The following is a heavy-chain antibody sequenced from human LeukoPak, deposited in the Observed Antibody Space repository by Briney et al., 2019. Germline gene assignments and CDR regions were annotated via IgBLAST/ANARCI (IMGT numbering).Heavy chain of an antibody. D-gene: IGHD3-22*01. J-gene: IGHJ4*02. CDR1: GFTFSSYE. Sequence: GGSLRLSCAASGFTFSSYEMNWARQAPGKGLEWVSYISSSGSTIYYADSVKGRFTISRDNAKNSLYLQMNSLRAEDTAVYYCARESYVTMIVGDYWGQGTLVTVSS. CDR3: ARESYVTMIVGDY. V-gene: IGHV3-48*03. CDR2: ISSSGSTI.